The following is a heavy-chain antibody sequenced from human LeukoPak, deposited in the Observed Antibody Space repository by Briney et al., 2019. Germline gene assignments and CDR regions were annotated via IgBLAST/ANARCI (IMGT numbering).Heavy chain of an antibody. Sequence: SVKVSCKASGGTFSSYAISWVRQAPGQGLEWMGGIIPIFGTANYAQKFQGRVTITTDESTSTAYMELSSLRSDDTAVYYCARGGGYRAGYFDYWGQGTLVTVFS. J-gene: IGHJ4*02. D-gene: IGHD5-12*01. CDR3: ARGGGYRAGYFDY. CDR2: IIPIFGTA. CDR1: GGTFSSYA. V-gene: IGHV1-69*05.